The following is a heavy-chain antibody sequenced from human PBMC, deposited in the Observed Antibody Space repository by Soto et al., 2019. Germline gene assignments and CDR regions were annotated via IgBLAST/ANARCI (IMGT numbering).Heavy chain of an antibody. Sequence: ASVKVSCKASGGTFSSYTISWVRQAPGQGLEWMGWINPNSVGTNYAQKFQGWVTMTRDTSISTAYMELSRLRSDDTAVYYCARVRTTGTTDAFDIWGQGTMVTVSS. CDR3: ARVRTTGTTDAFDI. CDR2: INPNSVGT. J-gene: IGHJ3*02. CDR1: GGTFSSYT. D-gene: IGHD1-1*01. V-gene: IGHV1-2*04.